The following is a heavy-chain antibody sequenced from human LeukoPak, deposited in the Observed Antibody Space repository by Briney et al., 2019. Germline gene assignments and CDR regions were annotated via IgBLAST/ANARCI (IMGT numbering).Heavy chain of an antibody. J-gene: IGHJ4*02. D-gene: IGHD2-8*01. Sequence: GGSLRLSCAASGSTFSTYWMSWVRRAPGKGLEWVANINQDGSQTFYVDSVKGRFTISRDNPGNSVYLQINSLRAEDTAVYYCARLMFLWPPIYFDYWGQGTLVTVSS. CDR2: INQDGSQT. CDR1: GSTFSTYW. CDR3: ARLMFLWPPIYFDY. V-gene: IGHV3-7*01.